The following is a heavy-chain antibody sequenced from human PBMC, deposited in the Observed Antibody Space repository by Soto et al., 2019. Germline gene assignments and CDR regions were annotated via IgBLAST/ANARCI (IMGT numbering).Heavy chain of an antibody. CDR2: VNHSGST. Sequence: QVQLQQWGAGLLKTSETLSLKCAVYGGSLSGYYWSWIRQPPGKGLEWIGEVNHSGSTSYNPSVTSRALISLAMSINRVSLNLTSVIAADTAVYYCAGGAVELPGCWMKVKRYFGLWGRGTLVAVSS. CDR1: GGSLSGYY. D-gene: IGHD3-10*01. V-gene: IGHV4-34*01. J-gene: IGHJ2*01. CDR3: AGGAVELPGCWMKVKRYFGL.